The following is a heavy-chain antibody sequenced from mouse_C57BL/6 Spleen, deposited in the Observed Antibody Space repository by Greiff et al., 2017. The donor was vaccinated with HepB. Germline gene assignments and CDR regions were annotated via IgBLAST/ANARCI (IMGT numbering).Heavy chain of an antibody. CDR1: GYTFTGYW. D-gene: IGHD1-1*01. CDR3: ASPTTNFDY. J-gene: IGHJ2*01. V-gene: IGHV1-9*01. Sequence: QVQLQQPGAELMKPGASVKLSCKATGYTFTGYWIEWVKQRPGHGLEWIGEILPGSGSTNYNEKFKGKATFTVDTSSNTAYMQLSSLTTEDSAIYCCASPTTNFDYWGQGTTLTVSS. CDR2: ILPGSGST.